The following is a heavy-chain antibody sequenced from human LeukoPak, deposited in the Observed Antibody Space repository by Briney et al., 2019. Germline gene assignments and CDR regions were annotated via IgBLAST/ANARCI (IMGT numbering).Heavy chain of an antibody. CDR2: IYYSGTT. Sequence: PSETLSLTCTVSGGSISDFYWSWIRQPPGKGLEWTGYIYYSGTTNYNPSLKSRVTISLDTSKNRFSLKLSSVTAADTAVYYCARDWRFLEWTQAFDIWGQGTMVTVSS. CDR3: ARDWRFLEWTQAFDI. CDR1: GGSISDFY. D-gene: IGHD3-3*01. J-gene: IGHJ3*02. V-gene: IGHV4-59*01.